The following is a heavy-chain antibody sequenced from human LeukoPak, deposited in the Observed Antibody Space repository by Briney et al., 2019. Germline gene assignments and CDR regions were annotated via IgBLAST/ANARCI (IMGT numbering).Heavy chain of an antibody. CDR2: ISSSNSYT. CDR3: ATCDMAGTGWFDP. V-gene: IGHV3-11*03. CDR1: GFTFSDYY. D-gene: IGHD6-19*01. J-gene: IGHJ5*02. Sequence: GGSLRLSCAASGFTFSDYYMSWIRQAPGKGLEWVSYISSSNSYTNYADSVKGRFTISSDSAKNSLFLQMNSLRPEDTAVYYCATCDMAGTGWFDPWAQGTLVTVSS.